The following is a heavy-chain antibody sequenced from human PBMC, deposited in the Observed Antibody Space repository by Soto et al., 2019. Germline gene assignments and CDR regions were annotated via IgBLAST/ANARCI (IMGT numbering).Heavy chain of an antibody. CDR3: AGGKGSRGSRPDP. CDR2: MNPNSGNT. J-gene: IGHJ5*02. Sequence: QVELVQSGAEVKKPGASVKVSCKASGYTFASYDIMWVRQATGQGLEWMGWMNPNSGNTGYAQNFEGRLTMTRDTSISTPYMELSSLSSEDTAVYYCAGGKGSRGSRPDPWGQGTLVTVSS. D-gene: IGHD2-15*01. CDR1: GYTFASYD. V-gene: IGHV1-8*01.